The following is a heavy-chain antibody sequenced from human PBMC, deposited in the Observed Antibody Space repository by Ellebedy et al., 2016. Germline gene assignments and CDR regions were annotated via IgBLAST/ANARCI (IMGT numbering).Heavy chain of an antibody. D-gene: IGHD3-10*01. CDR1: GFTFSDYY. CDR3: ARVAIGELAYYFDQ. CDR2: ISETGRTR. Sequence: GESLKISXVASGFTFSDYYISWIRQAPGKGPEWISYISETGRTRFYADSVKGRFTISRDNAENSLYMQMNSLRAEDTAVYYCARVAIGELAYYFDQWGQGALVTVSS. J-gene: IGHJ4*02. V-gene: IGHV3-11*01.